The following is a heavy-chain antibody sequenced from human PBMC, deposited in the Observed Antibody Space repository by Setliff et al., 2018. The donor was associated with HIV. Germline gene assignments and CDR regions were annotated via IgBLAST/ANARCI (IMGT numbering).Heavy chain of an antibody. CDR1: GGSISNYY. CDR3: ARWEAAQKAFDI. J-gene: IGHJ3*02. Sequence: SETLSLTCTVSGGSISNYYWSWIRQPPGKGLEWIGYIYYSGSTNYNPSLRSRVTISVDTSKNQLSLTLYSVSAADTAVYYCARWEAAQKAFDIWGHGTMVTVS. D-gene: IGHD1-26*01. V-gene: IGHV4-59*08. CDR2: IYYSGST.